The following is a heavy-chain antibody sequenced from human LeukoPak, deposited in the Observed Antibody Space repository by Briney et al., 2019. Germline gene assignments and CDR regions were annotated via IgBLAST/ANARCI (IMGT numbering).Heavy chain of an antibody. CDR3: ALWEIVHYAFDF. V-gene: IGHV3-30*02. CDR2: IRNDGSNK. CDR1: GFTFSSNG. Sequence: PGGSLRLSCVASGFTFSSNGMHWVRQAPGKGLEWVAFIRNDGSNKYYVDSVKGRFTIYRDNSKNTLYLQMNRLRSDDTAVYYCALWEIVHYAFDFWGQGTMVTVSS. D-gene: IGHD5-12*01. J-gene: IGHJ3*01.